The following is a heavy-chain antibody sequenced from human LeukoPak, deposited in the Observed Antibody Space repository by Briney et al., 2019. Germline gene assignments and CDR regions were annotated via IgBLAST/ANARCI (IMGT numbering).Heavy chain of an antibody. CDR2: IRYDGSNK. CDR3: AKEVWFGELAVDY. CDR1: GFTFSSYE. Sequence: GGSLRLSCAASGFTFSSYEMNWVRQAPGKGLEWVAFIRYDGSNKYYADSVKGRFTISRDNSKNTLYLQMNSLRAEDTAVYYCAKEVWFGELAVDYWGQGTLVTVSS. V-gene: IGHV3-30*02. D-gene: IGHD3-10*01. J-gene: IGHJ4*02.